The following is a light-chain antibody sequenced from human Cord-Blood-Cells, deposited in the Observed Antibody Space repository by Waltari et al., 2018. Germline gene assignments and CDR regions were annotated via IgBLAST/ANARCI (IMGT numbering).Light chain of an antibody. J-gene: IGLJ2*01. CDR1: SSDVGGYNY. CDR2: DVS. CDR3: CSYAGSYPVV. V-gene: IGLV2-11*01. Sequence: QSALTQPRSVSGSPGQSVTISCTGTSSDVGGYNYVSWYQQHPGKAPKLMIYDVSKRPSGVPDSFAGSKSGNTASLTISGLQAEDEADYYCCSYAGSYPVVFGGGTKLTVL.